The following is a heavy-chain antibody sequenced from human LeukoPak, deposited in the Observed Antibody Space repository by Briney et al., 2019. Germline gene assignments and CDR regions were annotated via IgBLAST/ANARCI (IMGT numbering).Heavy chain of an antibody. CDR1: GYTFTSYA. CDR2: INTNTGNP. Sequence: ASVKVSCKASGYTFTSYAMNWVRQAPGQGLEWMGWINTNTGNPTYAQGFTGRFVFSLDTPVSTAYLQISSLKAEDTAVYYCAREDCSGGSCYLELGYWGQGTLVTVSS. J-gene: IGHJ4*02. D-gene: IGHD2-15*01. CDR3: AREDCSGGSCYLELGY. V-gene: IGHV7-4-1*02.